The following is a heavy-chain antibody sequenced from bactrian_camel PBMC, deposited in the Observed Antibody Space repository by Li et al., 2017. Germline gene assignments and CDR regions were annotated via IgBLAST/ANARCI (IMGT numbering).Heavy chain of an antibody. V-gene: IGHV3S26*01. CDR1: GYTYADYC. CDR3: AGVKRERLCRWTEFSY. D-gene: IGHD4*01. J-gene: IGHJ4*01. CDR2: IESDGST. Sequence: QVQLVESGGGSVQPGGSLKLSCVRSGYTYADYCMAWFRQAPGKEREGVAGIESDGSTSYADSVKGRFTISQDSAKNILYLQMDSLKPEDTATYYCAGVKRERLCRWTEFSYWGQGTQVTVS.